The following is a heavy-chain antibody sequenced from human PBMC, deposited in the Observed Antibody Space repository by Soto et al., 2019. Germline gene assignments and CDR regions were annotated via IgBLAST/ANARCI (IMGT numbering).Heavy chain of an antibody. J-gene: IGHJ4*02. CDR2: INPSGGST. CDR1: GYTXTSYY. D-gene: IGHD3-22*01. Sequence: GXSXKVSFKASGYTXTSYYMDLVRQAPGQGLEWMGIINPSGGSTSYAQKFQGRVTMTRDTYTSTVCMELRSLRSEDTAVYYCARVYDSSGYLFDYWGQGNLLTVS. V-gene: IGHV1-46*01. CDR3: ARVYDSSGYLFDY.